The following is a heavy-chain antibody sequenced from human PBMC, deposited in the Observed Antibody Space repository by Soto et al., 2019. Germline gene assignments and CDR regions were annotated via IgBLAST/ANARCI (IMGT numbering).Heavy chain of an antibody. CDR2: INHSGST. CDR1: GGSFSGYY. D-gene: IGHD2-15*01. CDR3: ARGQDIVVVVAARGGWFDP. V-gene: IGHV4-34*01. Sequence: QVQLQQWGAGLLKPSETLSLTCAVYGGSFSGYYWSWIRQPPGKGLEWIGEINHSGSTNYNPSLKSRVTISVDTSKNQFSLKLSSVTAVDTAVYYCARGQDIVVVVAARGGWFDPWGQGTLVTVSS. J-gene: IGHJ5*02.